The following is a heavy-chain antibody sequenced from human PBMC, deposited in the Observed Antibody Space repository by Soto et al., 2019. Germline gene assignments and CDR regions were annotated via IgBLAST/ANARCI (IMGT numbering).Heavy chain of an antibody. CDR3: AKDYGVVITTTEYFQH. J-gene: IGHJ1*01. D-gene: IGHD3-22*01. V-gene: IGHV3-23*01. CDR2: ISGSGGST. Sequence: GGSLRLSCAASGFTFSSYAMSWVRQAPGKGLEWVSAISGSGGSTYYADSVKGRFTISRDNSKNTLYLQMNSLRAEDTAVYYCAKDYGVVITTTEYFQHWGQGTLVTVSS. CDR1: GFTFSSYA.